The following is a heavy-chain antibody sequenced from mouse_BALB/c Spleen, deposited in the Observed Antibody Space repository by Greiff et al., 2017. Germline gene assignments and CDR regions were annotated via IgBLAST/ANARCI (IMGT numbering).Heavy chain of an antibody. CDR2: ISYSGST. D-gene: IGHD1-1*01. V-gene: IGHV3-2*02. J-gene: IGHJ3*01. Sequence: EVKLLESGPGLVKPSQSLSLTCTVTGYSITSDYAWNWIRQFPGNKLEWMGYISYSGSTSYNPSLKSRISITRDTSKNQFFLQLNSVTTEDTATYYCARPFTTVGSSWFAYWGQGTLVTVSA. CDR1: GYSITSDYA. CDR3: ARPFTTVGSSWFAY.